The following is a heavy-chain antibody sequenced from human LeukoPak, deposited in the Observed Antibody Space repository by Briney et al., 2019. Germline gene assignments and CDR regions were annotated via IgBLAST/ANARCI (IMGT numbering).Heavy chain of an antibody. J-gene: IGHJ6*02. CDR2: IYSDGST. D-gene: IGHD6-19*01. CDR1: GFTVSSNY. CDR3: ARGLSSGWYYYAMDV. V-gene: IGHV3-53*01. Sequence: GGSLRLSCAASGFTVSSNYMSWVRQAPGKGLGWVSVIYSDGSTYYADSVKGRFTISRDNSKNTLYLQMNSLRAEDTAVYYCARGLSSGWYYYAMDVWGQGTTVTVSS.